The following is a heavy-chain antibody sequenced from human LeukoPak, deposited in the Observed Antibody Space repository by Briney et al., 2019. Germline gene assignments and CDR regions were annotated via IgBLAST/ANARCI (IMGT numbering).Heavy chain of an antibody. Sequence: GASLKISWKGSGSRFTSYWIGWVRQMPGKGLEWMGIIYPGDSDTSYSPSFQGQVTISADKSISTTYLQWSSLKASDTAVYYCAVVAGTASGNGFDYWGQGTLVTVSS. CDR1: GSRFTSYW. CDR2: IYPGDSDT. D-gene: IGHD6-19*01. J-gene: IGHJ4*02. CDR3: AVVAGTASGNGFDY. V-gene: IGHV5-51*01.